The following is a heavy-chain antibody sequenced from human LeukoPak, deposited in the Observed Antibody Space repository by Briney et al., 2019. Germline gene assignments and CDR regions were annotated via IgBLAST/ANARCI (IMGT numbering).Heavy chain of an antibody. Sequence: GGSLRLSCAAPGLTFSSYAMSWVRQAPGKGLEWVSAISGSGGSTYYADSVKGRFTISRDNSKNTLCLQMNSLRAEDTAVYYCAKDLTMIVVVITHDAFDIWGQGTMVTVSS. CDR2: ISGSGGST. CDR1: GLTFSSYA. J-gene: IGHJ3*02. D-gene: IGHD3-22*01. V-gene: IGHV3-23*01. CDR3: AKDLTMIVVVITHDAFDI.